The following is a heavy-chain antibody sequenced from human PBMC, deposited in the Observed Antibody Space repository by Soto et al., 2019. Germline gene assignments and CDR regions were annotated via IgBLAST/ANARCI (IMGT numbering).Heavy chain of an antibody. J-gene: IGHJ6*03. D-gene: IGHD3-16*01. CDR1: GFTFSSYA. CDR3: AKDGGPDSNYYYYMDV. Sequence: PGGSLRLSCAASGFTFSSYAMNWVRQAPGKGLEWVSVISGSGGSTYYADSVKGRFTISRDNSKNTLYLQMNSLRAEDTAIYYCAKDGGPDSNYYYYMDVWGKGTTVTVSS. V-gene: IGHV3-23*01. CDR2: ISGSGGST.